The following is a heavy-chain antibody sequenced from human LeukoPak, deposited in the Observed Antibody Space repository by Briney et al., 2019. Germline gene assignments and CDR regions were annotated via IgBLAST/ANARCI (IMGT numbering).Heavy chain of an antibody. CDR3: AKDLTIFGVANTPNWFDP. CDR1: GFTFSSYG. CDR2: IRYDGSNK. V-gene: IGHV3-30*02. Sequence: GGSLRLSCAASGFTFSSYGMHWVRQAPGKGLEWVAFIRYDGSNKYYADSVKGRFTISRDNSKNTLYLQMNSLRAEDTAVYYCAKDLTIFGVANTPNWFDPWGQGTLVTVSS. D-gene: IGHD3-3*01. J-gene: IGHJ5*02.